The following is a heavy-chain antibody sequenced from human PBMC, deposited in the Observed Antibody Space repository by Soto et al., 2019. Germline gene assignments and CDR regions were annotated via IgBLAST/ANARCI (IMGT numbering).Heavy chain of an antibody. V-gene: IGHV6-1*01. CDR3: ASHKRGHWYFDL. CDR1: GDSVSSNNAA. D-gene: IGHD6-25*01. CDR2: TYYMSKWYN. Sequence: QVQLQQSGPGLVKPSQTLSLTCGISGDSVSSNNAAWNWIRQSPSRGLEWLGRTYYMSKWYNDYAVSVKNSVTINPNTSKNQFSLELTSVAHAATAVYYCASHKRGHWYFDLWGRGTLATVSS. J-gene: IGHJ2*01.